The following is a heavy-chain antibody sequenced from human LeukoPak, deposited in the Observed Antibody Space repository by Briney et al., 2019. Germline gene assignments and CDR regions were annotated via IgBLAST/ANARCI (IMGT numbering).Heavy chain of an antibody. J-gene: IGHJ4*02. CDR2: ISSSSSYI. D-gene: IGHD3-3*01. Sequence: GGSLRLSCAASGFTFSSYSMNWVRQAPGKGLEWVSSISSSSSYIYYADSVKGRFTISRDNAKNSLYLQMNSLRAEDTAVYYCARDLTIFGVADYFDYWGQGTLVTVSS. V-gene: IGHV3-21*01. CDR1: GFTFSSYS. CDR3: ARDLTIFGVADYFDY.